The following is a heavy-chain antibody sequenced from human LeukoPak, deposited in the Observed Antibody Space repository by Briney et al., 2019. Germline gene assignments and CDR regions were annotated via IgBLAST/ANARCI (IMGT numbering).Heavy chain of an antibody. D-gene: IGHD3-22*01. V-gene: IGHV3-66*01. Sequence: PGGSLRLSCAASGFTVSSNYMSWVRQAPGKGLEWVSVIYSGGSTYYADSVKGRFTISRDNSKNTLYLQMNSLRAEDTAVYYCARDSPYYYDSSGYYYQPFDYWGQGTLVTVSS. J-gene: IGHJ4*02. CDR3: ARDSPYYYDSSGYYYQPFDY. CDR1: GFTVSSNY. CDR2: IYSGGST.